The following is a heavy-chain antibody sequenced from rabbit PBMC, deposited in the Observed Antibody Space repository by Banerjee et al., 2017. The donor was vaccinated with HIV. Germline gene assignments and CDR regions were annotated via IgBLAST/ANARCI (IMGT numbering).Heavy chain of an antibody. J-gene: IGHJ4*01. D-gene: IGHD2-1*01. Sequence: VRQAPGKGLEWVAYIYPDYGSTDYASWVNGRFTISLDNAQNTVFLQMTSLTAADTATYFCARVGYSYDDYGARNYFNLWGPGTLVTVS. V-gene: IGHV1S7*01. CDR3: ARVGYSYDDYGARNYFNL. CDR2: IYPDYGST.